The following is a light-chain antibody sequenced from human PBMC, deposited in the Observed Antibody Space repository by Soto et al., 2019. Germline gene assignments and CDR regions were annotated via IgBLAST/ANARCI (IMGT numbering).Light chain of an antibody. J-gene: IGKJ4*01. CDR3: QQYNRWPLT. CDR1: QSVSSN. CDR2: GAS. V-gene: IGKV3-15*01. Sequence: EIVMTQSPATLSVSPVERATLSCRASQSVSSNLAWYQQKPGQAPRLLIYGASTRATGIPARFSGSGSGTEFTLTINSLQSEDFAVYYCQQYNRWPLTFGGGTKVDIK.